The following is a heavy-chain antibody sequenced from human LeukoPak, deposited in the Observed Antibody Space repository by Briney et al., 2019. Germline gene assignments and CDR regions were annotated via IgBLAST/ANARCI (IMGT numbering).Heavy chain of an antibody. Sequence: GGSLRLSCAASGFTFSSYSMNWVRQAPGKGLEWVSSISSSSSYIYYADSVKGRFTISRDNAKNSLYLQMNSLRAEDTAVYYCARASSSSLGYYYMDVWGKGTTVTVSS. CDR2: ISSSSSYI. V-gene: IGHV3-21*01. CDR3: ARASSSSLGYYYMDV. D-gene: IGHD6-6*01. CDR1: GFTFSSYS. J-gene: IGHJ6*03.